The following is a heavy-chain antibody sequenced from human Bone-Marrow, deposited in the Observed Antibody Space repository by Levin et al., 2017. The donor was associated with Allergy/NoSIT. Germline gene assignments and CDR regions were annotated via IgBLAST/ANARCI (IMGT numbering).Heavy chain of an antibody. D-gene: IGHD3-3*01. CDR1: GFTFTNAW. CDR3: TAWNNWFDP. CDR2: IKSQSDGGTT. Sequence: GGSLRLSCEASGFTFTNAWMTWVRQAPGKGLEWVGRIKSQSDGGTTDYAAPVEGSFFIARDDSQNTLYLQMNSLKPEDTAEYYCTAWNNWFDPWGQGTLVTVSS. J-gene: IGHJ5*02. V-gene: IGHV3-15*07.